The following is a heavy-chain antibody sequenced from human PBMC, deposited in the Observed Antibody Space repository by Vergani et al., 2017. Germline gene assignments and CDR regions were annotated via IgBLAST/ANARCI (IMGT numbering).Heavy chain of an antibody. D-gene: IGHD3-10*01. V-gene: IGHV3-23*01. J-gene: IGHJ4*02. CDR2: ISGSGGST. CDR3: AKADYYGSGSYYKPYYFDY. Sequence: EVQLLESGGGLVQPGGSLRLSCAASGFTFSSYAMSWVRQAPGKGLEWVSAISGSGGSTYYAASVKGRFTISRDNSKNTLYLQMNSLRAEDTAVYYCAKADYYGSGSYYKPYYFDYWGQGTLVTVSS. CDR1: GFTFSSYA.